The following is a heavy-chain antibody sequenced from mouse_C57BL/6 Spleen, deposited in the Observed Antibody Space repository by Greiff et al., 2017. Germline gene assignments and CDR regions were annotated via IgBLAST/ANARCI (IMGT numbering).Heavy chain of an antibody. CDR1: GYTFTDYE. V-gene: IGHV1-15*01. D-gene: IGHD2-10*01. Sequence: QVHVKQSGAELVRPGASVTLSCKASGYTFTDYEMHWVKQTPVHGLEWIGAIDPETGGTAYNQKFKGKAILTADKSSSTAYMELRSLTSEDSAVYYCSCYGNYVNYWGQGTTLTVSS. CDR3: SCYGNYVNY. CDR2: IDPETGGT. J-gene: IGHJ2*01.